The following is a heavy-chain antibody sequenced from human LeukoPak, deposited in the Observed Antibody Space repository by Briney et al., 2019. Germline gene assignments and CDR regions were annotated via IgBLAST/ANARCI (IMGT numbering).Heavy chain of an antibody. V-gene: IGHV3-30*04. CDR3: ARDSGFSGTQRGEY. D-gene: IGHD3/OR15-3a*01. CDR1: GFTFSSYA. CDR2: ISYDGSNK. Sequence: TGGSLRLSCAASGFTFSSYAMSWVRQAPGKGLEWVAVISYDGSNKYYADSVRGRFTISRDNSKNTLYLQMNSLRAEDTAVYYCARDSGFSGTQRGEYWGQGTLVTVSS. J-gene: IGHJ4*02.